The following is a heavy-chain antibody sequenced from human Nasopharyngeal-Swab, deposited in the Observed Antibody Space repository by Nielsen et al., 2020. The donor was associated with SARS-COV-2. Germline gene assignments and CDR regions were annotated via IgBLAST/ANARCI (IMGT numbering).Heavy chain of an antibody. CDR1: GFTVSSNY. J-gene: IGHJ3*02. V-gene: IGHV3-53*01. Sequence: GESLKISCAASGFTVSSNYMIWVRQAPGKWLEWVSVFYCGGSTYYADSVKGRFTISRDNSKNTLYLQMNSLRAEDTAVYYCARGYCTNGVCYRDAFDIWGQGTMVTVSS. D-gene: IGHD2-8*01. CDR3: ARGYCTNGVCYRDAFDI. CDR2: FYCGGST.